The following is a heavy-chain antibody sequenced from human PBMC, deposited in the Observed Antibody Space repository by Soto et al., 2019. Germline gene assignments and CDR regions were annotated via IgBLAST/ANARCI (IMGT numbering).Heavy chain of an antibody. CDR3: ARERSRYDRSGYYRPDY. CDR1: GDTFSTYS. Sequence: AVKVSCKASGDTFSTYSISWVRQAPGQGLEWLGGIIPILGTPSYAQRFQGRVTITADKSTSTAYMELSSLRSEDTAVYYCARERSRYDRSGYYRPDYWGQGTLVTVSS. CDR2: IIPILGTP. J-gene: IGHJ4*02. V-gene: IGHV1-69*08. D-gene: IGHD3-22*01.